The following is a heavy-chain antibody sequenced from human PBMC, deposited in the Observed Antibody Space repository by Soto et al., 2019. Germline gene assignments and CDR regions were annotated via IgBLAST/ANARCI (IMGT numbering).Heavy chain of an antibody. CDR3: ARSMVTVAGTGFDY. CDR1: GFTVSSNY. J-gene: IGHJ4*02. CDR2: IYSGGST. D-gene: IGHD6-19*01. Sequence: EVQLVESGGGLIQPGGSLRLSCAASGFTVSSNYMSWVRQAPGKGLEWVSVIYSGGSTYYADSVKGRFTISRDNSKNTRYLQMNSLRAEDTAVYYCARSMVTVAGTGFDYWGQGTLVTVSS. V-gene: IGHV3-53*01.